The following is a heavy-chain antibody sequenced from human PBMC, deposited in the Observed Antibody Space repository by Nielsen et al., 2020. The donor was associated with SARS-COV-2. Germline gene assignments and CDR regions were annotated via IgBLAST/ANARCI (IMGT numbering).Heavy chain of an antibody. J-gene: IGHJ4*02. V-gene: IGHV1-24*01. CDR2: FDSEDGET. CDR3: ATVSRGYSGYDYGGYFDY. CDR1: GYTLTELS. D-gene: IGHD5-12*01. Sequence: ASVKVSCKVSGYTLTELSMHWVRQAPGKGLEWMGGFDSEDGETIYAQKFQGRVTMTEDTSTDTAYMELSSLRSEDTAVYYCATVSRGYSGYDYGGYFDYWGQGTLVTVSS.